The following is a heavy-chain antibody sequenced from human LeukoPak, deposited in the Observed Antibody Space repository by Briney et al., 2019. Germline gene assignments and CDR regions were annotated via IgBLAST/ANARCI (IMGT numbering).Heavy chain of an antibody. CDR1: GYTFTTYY. CDR3: ARDGEYYDSSGSYFDY. D-gene: IGHD3-22*01. Sequence: EASVKVSCKASGYTFTTYYMHWVRQAPGQGLEWMGILNPSSGSTSYAQKFQGRVTMTRDASSSTFYMELRSLQSEDTAVYYCARDGEYYDSSGSYFDYWGQGTLVTVSS. V-gene: IGHV1-46*01. CDR2: LNPSSGST. J-gene: IGHJ4*02.